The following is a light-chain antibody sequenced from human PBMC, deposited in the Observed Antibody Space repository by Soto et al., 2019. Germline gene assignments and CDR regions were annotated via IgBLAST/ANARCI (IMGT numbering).Light chain of an antibody. CDR1: SSNIGTNY. CDR2: DNN. J-gene: IGLJ3*02. V-gene: IGLV1-51*01. CDR3: QSYDNSLSGSWV. Sequence: QSVLTQPPSVSAAPGQKVTISCSGGSSNIGTNYVSWYQHFPGTAPQLLIYDNNKRPSGVPDRFSGSKSGTSASLAINGLQAEDEAHYYCQSYDNSLSGSWVFGGGTKLTVL.